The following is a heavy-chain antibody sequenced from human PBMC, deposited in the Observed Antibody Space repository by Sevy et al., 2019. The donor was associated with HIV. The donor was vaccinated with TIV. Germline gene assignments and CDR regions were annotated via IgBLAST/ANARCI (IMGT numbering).Heavy chain of an antibody. J-gene: IGHJ4*02. CDR1: GLTFSTYG. Sequence: GGSLRLSCAASGLTFSTYGMHWVRQAPGKGLEWVAVISYDGNIQYYADSVKGRFTVSRDNSKNTLYLQMNSLRAEDSAVYYCAKDQGGYNYALGYWGQGTLVTVSS. D-gene: IGHD5-18*01. CDR3: AKDQGGYNYALGY. V-gene: IGHV3-30*18. CDR2: ISYDGNIQ.